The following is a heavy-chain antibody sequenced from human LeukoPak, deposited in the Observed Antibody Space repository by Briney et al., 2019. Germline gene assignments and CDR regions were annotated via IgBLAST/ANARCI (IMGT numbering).Heavy chain of an antibody. Sequence: GGSLRLSCAASGFTFSSYAMSWVRQAPGKGLEWVSAISGSGGTTYYADSVKGRFTISRDNSKNTLYLQMNSLRAEDTAVYYCARAEGPLAAARYNWFDPWGQGTLVTVSS. J-gene: IGHJ5*02. CDR3: ARAEGPLAAARYNWFDP. V-gene: IGHV3-23*01. CDR2: ISGSGGTT. D-gene: IGHD6-13*01. CDR1: GFTFSSYA.